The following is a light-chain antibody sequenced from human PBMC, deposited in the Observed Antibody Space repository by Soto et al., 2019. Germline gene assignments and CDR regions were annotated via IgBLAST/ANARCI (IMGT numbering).Light chain of an antibody. V-gene: IGLV1-51*01. CDR2: DNN. J-gene: IGLJ2*01. CDR1: SSNIEDNY. Sequence: QSVLTQPPSVSAAPGQTVTISCSGSSSNIEDNYVSWYQHLPGTAPKLLIYDNNKRPSGIPDRFSGSKSGTSATLGITGLQTGDEADYYCGAWDSSLSAEVFGEGTKLTVL. CDR3: GAWDSSLSAEV.